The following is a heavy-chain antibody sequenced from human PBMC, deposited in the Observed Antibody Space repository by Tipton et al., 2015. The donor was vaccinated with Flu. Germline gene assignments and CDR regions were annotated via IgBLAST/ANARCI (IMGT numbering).Heavy chain of an antibody. CDR3: AKVLVGWVDS. Sequence: TLSLTCTVSGGSISSSSHYWGWIRQAPGRGLEWVGSIYYTGYPYYNSSLKSRLALSIDTSKKQFSLRLSSVTAADTAVYYCAKVLVGWVDSWAQGIPVTVSS. D-gene: IGHD6-6*01. CDR1: GGSISSSSHY. V-gene: IGHV4-39*07. J-gene: IGHJ5*01. CDR2: IYYTGYP.